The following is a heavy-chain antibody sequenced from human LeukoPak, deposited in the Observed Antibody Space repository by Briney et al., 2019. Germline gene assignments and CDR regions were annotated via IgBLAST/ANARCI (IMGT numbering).Heavy chain of an antibody. CDR2: IKQDGSEK. CDR3: ARARYPKYYYGSGSTNWFDP. J-gene: IGHJ5*02. V-gene: IGHV3-7*01. CDR1: GFTFSSYW. D-gene: IGHD3-10*01. Sequence: GGSLRLSCAASGFTFSSYWMSWVRQAPGKGLEWVANIKQDGSEKYYVDSVKGRFTISRDNAKNSLYLRMNSLRAEDTAVYYCARARYPKYYYGSGSTNWFDPWGQGTLVTVSS.